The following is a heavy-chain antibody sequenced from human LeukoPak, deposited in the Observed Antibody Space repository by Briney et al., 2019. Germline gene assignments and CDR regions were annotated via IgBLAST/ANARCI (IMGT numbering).Heavy chain of an antibody. CDR2: INGDGSRT. D-gene: IGHD4-23*01. Sequence: GGSLTLSCPASGFTFSSYWMHWVRQAPGKGLVWVSRINGDGSRTRYADSVKGRFTISRDNAKNTLYLQMNSLRAEDTAVYYCARDLDYGGYSNFDYWGQGTLVTVSS. V-gene: IGHV3-74*01. CDR3: ARDLDYGGYSNFDY. J-gene: IGHJ4*02. CDR1: GFTFSSYW.